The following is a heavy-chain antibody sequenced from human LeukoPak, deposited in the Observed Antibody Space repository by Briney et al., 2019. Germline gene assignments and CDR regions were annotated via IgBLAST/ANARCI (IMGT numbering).Heavy chain of an antibody. V-gene: IGHV4-34*01. Sequence: KPSETLSLTCTVSGGSISSYYWSRIRQPPGKGLEWIGEINHSGSTNYNPSLKSRVTISVDTSKNQFSLKLSSVTAADTAVYYCARLVLRYFDWSARFDYWGQGTLVTVSS. CDR1: GGSISSYY. J-gene: IGHJ4*02. CDR3: ARLVLRYFDWSARFDY. D-gene: IGHD3-9*01. CDR2: INHSGST.